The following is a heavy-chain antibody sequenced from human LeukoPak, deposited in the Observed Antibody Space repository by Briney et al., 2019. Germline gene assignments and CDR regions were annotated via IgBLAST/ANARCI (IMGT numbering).Heavy chain of an antibody. CDR1: GYSFTSYW. Sequence: GESLKISCKGSGYSFTSYWIGWVRQMPGKGLEWMGIIYPGDSDTRYSPSFQGRVTISADKSISTAYLQWSSLKASDTAMYYCARSRSNSGSYGPIDYWGQGTLVTVSS. D-gene: IGHD1-26*01. CDR2: IYPGDSDT. V-gene: IGHV5-51*01. J-gene: IGHJ4*02. CDR3: ARSRSNSGSYGPIDY.